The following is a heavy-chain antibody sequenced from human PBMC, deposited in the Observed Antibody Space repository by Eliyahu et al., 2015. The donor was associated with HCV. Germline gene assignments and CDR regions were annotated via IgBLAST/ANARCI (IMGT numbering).Heavy chain of an antibody. CDR2: IYGNGAAT. J-gene: IGHJ4*02. V-gene: IGHV3-20*01. D-gene: IGHD3-16*01. CDR3: ARGPKSSDGGPFDY. CDR1: GFSFPDSV. Sequence: EVQLVESGGAVVRPGGSLRLSCAASGFSFPDSVMTWVRQTPGKGLEXVSSIYGNGAATAYADSVKGRFTISRDNAEKSLYLEMKDLRGEDTAVYHCARGPKSSDGGPFDYWGQGSLVTVSS.